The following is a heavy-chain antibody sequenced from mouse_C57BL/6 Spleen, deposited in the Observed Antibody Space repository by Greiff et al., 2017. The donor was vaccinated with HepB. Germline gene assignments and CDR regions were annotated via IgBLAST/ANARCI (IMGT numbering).Heavy chain of an antibody. D-gene: IGHD2-1*01. J-gene: IGHJ2*01. CDR3: ARWGNYGIDY. CDR1: GYTFTSYW. Sequence: QVQLQQPGAELVMPGASVKLSCKASGYTFTSYWMHWVKQRPGQGLEWIGEIDPSDSYTNYNQKFKGKSTLTVDKSSSTAYMQLSSLTSEDSAVYYCARWGNYGIDYWGQGTTLTVSS. CDR2: IDPSDSYT. V-gene: IGHV1-69*01.